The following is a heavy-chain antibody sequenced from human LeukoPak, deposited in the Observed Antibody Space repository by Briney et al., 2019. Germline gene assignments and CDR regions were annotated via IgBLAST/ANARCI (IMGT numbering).Heavy chain of an antibody. Sequence: GGSLRLSCAASGFYFRDHWMDWVRQAPGRGLEWVGHIKTDGSETYYLDSLKGRISISRDNTNNALYLQMNSLRVEDTAVYYCVKNDGWFHLAQWGQGTLVTVSS. J-gene: IGHJ4*02. CDR3: VKNDGWFHLAQ. D-gene: IGHD6-19*01. V-gene: IGHV3-7*03. CDR1: GFYFRDHW. CDR2: IKTDGSET.